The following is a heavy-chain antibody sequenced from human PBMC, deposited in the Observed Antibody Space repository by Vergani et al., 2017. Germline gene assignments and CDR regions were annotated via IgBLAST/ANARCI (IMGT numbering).Heavy chain of an antibody. CDR2: IWYDGSKE. CDR1: GFTFSGYG. CDR3: AQWDGTRGAFHY. Sequence: VQLVESGGGLVKPGGSLRLSCAASGFTFSGYGMHWVRQAPGKGLEWVAAIWYDGSKESYEDSVKGRFTISRDNSKSTLSLHMNSLRVEDTAVYYCAQWDGTRGAFHYWGQGTLVTVSS. V-gene: IGHV3-33*08. D-gene: IGHD5-24*01. J-gene: IGHJ4*02.